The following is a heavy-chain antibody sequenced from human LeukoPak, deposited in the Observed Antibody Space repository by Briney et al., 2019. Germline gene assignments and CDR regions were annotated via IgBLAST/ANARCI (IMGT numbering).Heavy chain of an antibody. CDR3: ARVRVVVVVAAIHDWFDP. V-gene: IGHV1-8*01. D-gene: IGHD2-15*01. CDR2: MNLNSGNT. J-gene: IGHJ5*02. CDR1: GYTFTSYD. Sequence: ASVKVSCKASGYTFTSYDINWVRQATGQGLEWMGWMNLNSGNTGYAQKFQGRVTMTRNTSIGTAYMELSSLRSEDTAVYYCARVRVVVVVAAIHDWFDPWGQGTLVTVSS.